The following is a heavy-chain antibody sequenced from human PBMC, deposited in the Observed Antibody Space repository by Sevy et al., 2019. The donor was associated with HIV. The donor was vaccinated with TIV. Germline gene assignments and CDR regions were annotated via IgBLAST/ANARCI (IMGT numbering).Heavy chain of an antibody. CDR2: ISYDGSNK. D-gene: IGHD3-22*01. J-gene: IGHJ6*02. CDR3: ANGLRSDSSDYYYSDDYYHGMDV. CDR1: GFTFSNFA. V-gene: IGHV3-30-3*01. Sequence: GGSLRLSCAASGFTFSNFAMHWVRQAPGKGLEWVAVISYDGSNKYYADSVKGRFNISRDNSKNTLYLQMNGLRPEDTAVYYCANGLRSDSSDYYYSDDYYHGMDVWGQGTTVTVSS.